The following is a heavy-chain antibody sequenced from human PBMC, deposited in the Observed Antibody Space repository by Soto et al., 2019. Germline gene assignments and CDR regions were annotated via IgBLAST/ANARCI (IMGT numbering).Heavy chain of an antibody. D-gene: IGHD3-16*01. CDR1: GYTFSDFD. Sequence: DLEQSGAEVKRPGASVKVSCKASGYTFSDFDINWLRQASGQGPEWLGGMNAKSGDTFFDQRFQGKFNITWDTSLSTAYMEVGSLTSADTAIYYCARGNPFNYAGVDVWGQGTTVAVSS. V-gene: IGHV1-8*01. CDR3: ARGNPFNYAGVDV. J-gene: IGHJ6*02. CDR2: MNAKSGDT.